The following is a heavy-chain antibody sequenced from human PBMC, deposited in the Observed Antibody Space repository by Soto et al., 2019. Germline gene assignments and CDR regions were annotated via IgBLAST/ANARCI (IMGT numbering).Heavy chain of an antibody. CDR1: GGSISSGGYY. CDR2: IYYSGST. CDR3: ARGQRFSDWFDP. J-gene: IGHJ5*02. V-gene: IGHV4-31*03. D-gene: IGHD3-3*01. Sequence: SETLSLTCTVSGGSISSGGYYWSWIRQHPGKGLEWIGYIYYSGSTYYNPSLKSRVTMSLDTSNNQFSLRLTSVTAADTAVYYCARGQRFSDWFDPWGQGTLVTVSS.